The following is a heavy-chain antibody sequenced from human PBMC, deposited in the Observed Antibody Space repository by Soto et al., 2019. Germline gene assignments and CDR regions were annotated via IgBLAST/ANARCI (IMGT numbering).Heavy chain of an antibody. Sequence: ASVKVSCKASGYTFTGYYMHWVRQAPGQGLEWMGWINPNSGGTNYAQKFQGRVTMTRDTSISTAYMELSRLRSDDTAVYYCARAPALDSGGHFGYWGQGTLVTVSS. J-gene: IGHJ4*02. V-gene: IGHV1-2*02. CDR2: INPNSGGT. CDR3: ARAPALDSGGHFGY. D-gene: IGHD2-15*01. CDR1: GYTFTGYY.